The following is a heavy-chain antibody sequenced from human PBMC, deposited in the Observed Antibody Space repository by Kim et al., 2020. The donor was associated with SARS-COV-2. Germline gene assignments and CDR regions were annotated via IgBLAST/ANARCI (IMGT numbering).Heavy chain of an antibody. Sequence: SQQFQGRGTITRDTSASTDYMELSSLRSEDTAVYYCARGGATVTPLFDYWGQGTLVTVSS. J-gene: IGHJ4*02. D-gene: IGHD4-17*01. V-gene: IGHV1-3*01. CDR3: ARGGATVTPLFDY.